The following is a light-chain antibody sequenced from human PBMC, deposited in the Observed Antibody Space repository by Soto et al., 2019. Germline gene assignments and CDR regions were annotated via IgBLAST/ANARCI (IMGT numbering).Light chain of an antibody. V-gene: IGKV3-20*01. CDR3: QQYGGSPGT. Sequence: EIVLTQSPGTLSLSPGARATLYCRASQSVRYSSLAWYQQKPGQAPRLLIYHAFNRVTGIPDRFSGSGPGTDFTLTISRLEPEDFAVYDCQQYGGSPGTFGQGTKVESK. CDR1: QSVRYSS. J-gene: IGKJ1*01. CDR2: HAF.